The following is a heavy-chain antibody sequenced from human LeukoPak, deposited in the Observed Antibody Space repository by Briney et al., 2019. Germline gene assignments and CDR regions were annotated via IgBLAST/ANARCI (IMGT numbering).Heavy chain of an antibody. D-gene: IGHD6-19*01. CDR3: ASHVTVLGTRGFDF. V-gene: IGHV4-4*02. Sequence: PSETLSLTCAVSGDSITSHSWWSWVRQPPGKGLEWIGEVHHGRASNYDPSLESRVTISVDKSKNRFSLNLRSVTAADTATYYCASHVTVLGTRGFDFWGRGTLVTVS. CDR2: VHHGRAS. CDR1: GDSITSHSW. J-gene: IGHJ4*02.